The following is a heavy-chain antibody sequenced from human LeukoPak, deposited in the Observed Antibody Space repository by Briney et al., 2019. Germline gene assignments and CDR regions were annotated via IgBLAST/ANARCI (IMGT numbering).Heavy chain of an antibody. CDR3: ARHFGGTNTPYDY. V-gene: IGHV4-59*08. CDR1: GGSLNNYY. CDR2: NYDSGFT. J-gene: IGHJ4*02. Sequence: SETLSLTCTVSGGSLNNYYWSWIRRPPGRGLEWIGYNYDSGFTNQNPSLKSRVAISVDTSKNQFSLKLSSVTAADTALYYCARHFGGTNTPYDYWGQGALVTVSS. D-gene: IGHD1-26*01.